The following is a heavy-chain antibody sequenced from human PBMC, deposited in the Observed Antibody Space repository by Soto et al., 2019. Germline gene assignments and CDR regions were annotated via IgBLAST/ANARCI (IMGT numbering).Heavy chain of an antibody. J-gene: IGHJ6*03. V-gene: IGHV4-39*01. Sequence: SETLSLTCTVSGGSISSSSYYWGLIRQPPGKGLEWIGSIYYSGSTYYNPSLKSRVTISVDTSKNQFSLKLSSVTAADTAVYYCARQIVVVQAAGGYYYYYMDVWGKGTTVTVSS. D-gene: IGHD2-2*01. CDR2: IYYSGST. CDR3: ARQIVVVQAAGGYYYYYMDV. CDR1: GGSISSSSYY.